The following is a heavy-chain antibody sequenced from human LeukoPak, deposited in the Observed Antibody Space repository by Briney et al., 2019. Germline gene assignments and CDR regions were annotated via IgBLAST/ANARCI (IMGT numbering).Heavy chain of an antibody. Sequence: GGSLRLSCAASGFTFSSYAMNWVRQAPGKGLEWVSTITGSGSNTYYADSVKGQFTVSRDNSKNTLYLQTNSLSAEDTATYYCAKALPRSEGYTHGYFDYWGQGTLVTVSS. CDR2: ITGSGSNT. D-gene: IGHD3-22*01. J-gene: IGHJ4*02. V-gene: IGHV3-23*01. CDR1: GFTFSSYA. CDR3: AKALPRSEGYTHGYFDY.